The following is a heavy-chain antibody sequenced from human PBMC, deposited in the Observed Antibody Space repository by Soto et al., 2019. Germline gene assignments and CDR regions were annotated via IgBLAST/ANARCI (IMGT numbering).Heavy chain of an antibody. Sequence: EVQLVESGGGLVQPGGSLRISCDASGFDFSNFWMTWVRQVPGRGLEWVANINYDGSEKNYVDSVKGRFTIFRDNAKNSVDLLMSGLRVDDTAIYYCAKGSHPRSRLPVAVDRWGQGTLITIAS. J-gene: IGHJ4*02. CDR2: INYDGSEK. D-gene: IGHD3-10*01. CDR1: GFDFSNFW. V-gene: IGHV3-7*01. CDR3: AKGSHPRSRLPVAVDR.